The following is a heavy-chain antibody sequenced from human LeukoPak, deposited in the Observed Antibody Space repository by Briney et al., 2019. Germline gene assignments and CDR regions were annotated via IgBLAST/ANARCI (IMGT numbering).Heavy chain of an antibody. CDR3: ARALDCSSTSCYDY. V-gene: IGHV1-46*01. J-gene: IGHJ4*02. D-gene: IGHD2-2*01. CDR2: INPSGGST. Sequence: INPSGGSTSYAQKFQGRVTMTRDTSTSTVYMELSSLRSEDTAVYYCARALDCSSTSCYDYWGQGTLVTVSS.